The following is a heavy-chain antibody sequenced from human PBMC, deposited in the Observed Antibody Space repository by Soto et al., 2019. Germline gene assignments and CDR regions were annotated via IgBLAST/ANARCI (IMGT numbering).Heavy chain of an antibody. V-gene: IGHV1-3*05. J-gene: IGHJ4*02. CDR1: GYTFTVYA. CDR2: INAGNGHT. D-gene: IGHD6-19*01. CDR3: ARAVAVPADFDY. Sequence: QVQLVQSGAEEKKPGASVKVSCKASGYTFTVYAIHWVRQAPGQRLEWMGWINAGNGHTKYSQKFQGRVTITRDTSASTAYMELSSLRSEDTALYYCARAVAVPADFDYWGQGPLVTVSS.